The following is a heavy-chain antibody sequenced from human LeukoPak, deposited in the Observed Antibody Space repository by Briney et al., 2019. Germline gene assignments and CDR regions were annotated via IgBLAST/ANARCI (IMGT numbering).Heavy chain of an antibody. D-gene: IGHD3-22*01. CDR2: VSGDGGRT. CDR1: GFTFGNYA. V-gene: IGHV3-43*02. CDR3: AKDIHERGYPEY. J-gene: IGHJ4*02. Sequence: GGSLRLSCAASGFTFGNYAMHWVRQAPGKGLEWVSIVSGDGGRTFYADSVKGRFTISRDNRKNSLYLQMNSLRSEDTALYYCAKDIHERGYPEYWGQGTLVTVSS.